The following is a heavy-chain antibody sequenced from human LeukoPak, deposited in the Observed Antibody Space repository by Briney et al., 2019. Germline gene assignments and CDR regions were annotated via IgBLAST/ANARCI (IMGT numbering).Heavy chain of an antibody. CDR3: AKDRPPYYDILTGYYLDY. V-gene: IGHV3-30*02. J-gene: IGHJ4*02. CDR1: GFTFSSYG. Sequence: PGGSLRLSCAASGFTFSSYGMHWVRQAPGKGLEWVAFIRYDGSNKYYADSVKGRLTISRDNSKNTLYLQMNSLRAEDTAVYYCAKDRPPYYDILTGYYLDYWGQGTLVTVSS. CDR2: IRYDGSNK. D-gene: IGHD3-9*01.